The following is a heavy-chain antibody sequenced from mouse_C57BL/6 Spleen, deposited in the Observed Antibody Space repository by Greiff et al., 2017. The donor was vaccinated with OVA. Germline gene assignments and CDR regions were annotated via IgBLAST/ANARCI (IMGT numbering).Heavy chain of an antibody. CDR3: ADWDGSY. V-gene: IGHV1-82*01. J-gene: IGHJ2*01. Sequence: QVQLQQSGPELVKPGASVKISCKASGYAFSSSWMNWVKQRPGKGLEWIGRIYPGDGDTNYNGKFKGKATLTADKSSSTAYMQLSSLTSEDSAVYFCADWDGSYWGQGTTLTVSS. CDR1: GYAFSSSW. D-gene: IGHD4-1*01. CDR2: IYPGDGDT.